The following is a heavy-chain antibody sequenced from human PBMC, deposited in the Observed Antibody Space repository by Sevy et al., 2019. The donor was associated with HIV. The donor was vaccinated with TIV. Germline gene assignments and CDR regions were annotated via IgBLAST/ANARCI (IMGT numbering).Heavy chain of an antibody. J-gene: IGHJ3*01. Sequence: GGSLRLSCAASGFTFSSYAMTWVRQAPGKGLEWVSSISVSGGGTFYGDSVKGRFTISRDNSGNTLYLQMSSLRADDTAFYYCARGFYYSSSGYHHDAFDVWGQGTLVTVSS. CDR3: ARGFYYSSSGYHHDAFDV. D-gene: IGHD3-22*01. CDR1: GFTFSSYA. V-gene: IGHV3-23*01. CDR2: ISVSGGGT.